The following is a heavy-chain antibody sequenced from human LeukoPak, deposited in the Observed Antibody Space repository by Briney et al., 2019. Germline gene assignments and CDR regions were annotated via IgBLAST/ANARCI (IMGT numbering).Heavy chain of an antibody. Sequence: GGSLRLSCAASVFTFSKYCMTCVRQAPGKGLEWVANINQDSSEKFYVDSVKGRFTISRDNAKNSLYLHLNTLRPEDTAVYYCVQGWRDNWGQGTLVTVSS. D-gene: IGHD2-15*01. V-gene: IGHV3-7*03. CDR3: VQGWRDN. J-gene: IGHJ4*02. CDR1: VFTFSKYC. CDR2: INQDSSEK.